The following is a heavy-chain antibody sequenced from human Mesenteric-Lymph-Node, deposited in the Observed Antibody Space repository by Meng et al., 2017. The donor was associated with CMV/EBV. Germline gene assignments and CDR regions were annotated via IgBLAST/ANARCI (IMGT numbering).Heavy chain of an antibody. J-gene: IGHJ4*01. CDR2: VNHRGSS. CDR3: GGGFPHPLL. CDR1: GGSFSDYS. Sequence: LSLTCALYGGSFSDYSWTWIRQPPGKGLEWIGEVNHRGSSNINPSLKSRVTISVDTSKKQFSLKLKSVAAADTALYYCGGGFPHPLLWGQGTLVTVSS. V-gene: IGHV4-34*01.